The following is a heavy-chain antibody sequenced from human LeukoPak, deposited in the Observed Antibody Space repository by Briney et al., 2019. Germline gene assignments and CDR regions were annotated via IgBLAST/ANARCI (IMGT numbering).Heavy chain of an antibody. CDR1: GFTFSIYW. Sequence: GGSLRLSCAASGFTFSIYWMSWVRQAPGRGLEWVANIKQDGSEKYYVGSVKGRFTISRDNAKNSLYLQMNSLRAEDRAVYYCTRSDCSGGGCYSVRAFDIWGQGTMIAVSS. CDR2: IKQDGSEK. J-gene: IGHJ3*02. CDR3: TRSDCSGGGCYSVRAFDI. D-gene: IGHD2-15*01. V-gene: IGHV3-7*01.